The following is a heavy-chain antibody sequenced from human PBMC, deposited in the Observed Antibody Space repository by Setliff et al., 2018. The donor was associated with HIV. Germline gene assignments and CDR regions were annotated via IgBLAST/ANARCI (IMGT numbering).Heavy chain of an antibody. CDR1: GYIFNSHK. V-gene: IGHV1-46*02. J-gene: IGHJ4*02. CDR2: ITPSDSYT. CDR3: ARDNIIWSKDY. Sequence: ASVQVSCKASGYIFNSHKIHWVRQAPGQGLEWMGIITPSDSYTVYAQKFQGRVTMTRDTSTSTVYMELSSLRSDDTAVYYCARDNIIWSKDYWGQGTLVTVSS. D-gene: IGHD3-10*01.